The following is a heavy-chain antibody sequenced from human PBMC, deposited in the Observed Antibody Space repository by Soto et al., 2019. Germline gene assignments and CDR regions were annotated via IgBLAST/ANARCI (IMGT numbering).Heavy chain of an antibody. D-gene: IGHD3-9*01. CDR3: GRDRPDYDILTETPLPGYMDV. Sequence: SETLSLTCTVSGGSISSYYWSWIRQPPGKGLEWIGYIYYSGSTNYNPSLKSRVTISVDTSKNQFSLKLSSVTAADTAVYYCGRDRPDYDILTETPLPGYMDVWGKGTTVTVSS. V-gene: IGHV4-59*01. J-gene: IGHJ6*03. CDR2: IYYSGST. CDR1: GGSISSYY.